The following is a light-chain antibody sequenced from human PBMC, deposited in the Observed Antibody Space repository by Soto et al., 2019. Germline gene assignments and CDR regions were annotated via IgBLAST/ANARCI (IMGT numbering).Light chain of an antibody. V-gene: IGKV3D-20*01. Sequence: EIVLTQSPATLSLSPGERATLSCGASQSVSSSYLAWYQQKPVLAPRLLIYDASTRATGIPDRFSGSWSGTDFTLTISRLAPEDFAVYYCQQYGSSPRYTFGQGTKMEIK. CDR1: QSVSSSY. CDR2: DAS. CDR3: QQYGSSPRYT. J-gene: IGKJ2*01.